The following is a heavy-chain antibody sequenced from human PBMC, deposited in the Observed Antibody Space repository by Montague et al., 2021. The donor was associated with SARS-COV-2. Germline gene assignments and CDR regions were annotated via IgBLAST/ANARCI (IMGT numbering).Heavy chain of an antibody. CDR1: GGSFSGYY. CDR2: INHSGST. J-gene: IGHJ6*02. CDR3: ARDGSAVAGLPRSYGLDV. Sequence: SETLSLTCVVYGGSFSGYYWSWIRQPPGKGLEWIGEINHSGSTNYNPSLKSRVTISVDTSKKQFSLRLNSVTAADTAVYYCARDGSAVAGLPRSYGLDVWGQGTTVTVSS. V-gene: IGHV4-34*01. D-gene: IGHD6-19*01.